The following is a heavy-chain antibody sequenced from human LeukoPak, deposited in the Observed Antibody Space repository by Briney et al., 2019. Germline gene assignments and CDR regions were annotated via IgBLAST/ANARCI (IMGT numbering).Heavy chain of an antibody. CDR2: ISYDGSNK. Sequence: PGGSLRLSCAASGFTFSSYSMNWVRQAPGKGLEWVAVISYDGSNKYYADSVKGRFTISRDNSKNTLYLQMNSLRAEDTAVYYCARDHDGDYDYWGQGTLVTVSS. D-gene: IGHD4-17*01. CDR3: ARDHDGDYDY. CDR1: GFTFSSYS. V-gene: IGHV3-30*03. J-gene: IGHJ4*02.